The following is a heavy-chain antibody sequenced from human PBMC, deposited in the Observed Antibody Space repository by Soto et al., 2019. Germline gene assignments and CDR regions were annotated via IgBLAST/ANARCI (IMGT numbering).Heavy chain of an antibody. J-gene: IGHJ4*02. CDR3: ARAVSLKGEFDY. Sequence: PSETLSLTCTVSGGSISSGDYYWSWIRQPPGKGLEWIAYIYYRGNTYYNPSLKSRVTMSVDTSRNQFSLNMSSMTAADTAVYFSARAVSLKGEFDYWGQGTLVTVSS. CDR1: GGSISSGDYY. CDR2: IYYRGNT. D-gene: IGHD3-9*01. V-gene: IGHV4-30-4*01.